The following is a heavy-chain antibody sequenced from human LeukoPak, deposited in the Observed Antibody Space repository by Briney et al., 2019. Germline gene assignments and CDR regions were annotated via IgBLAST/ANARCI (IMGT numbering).Heavy chain of an antibody. Sequence: SQTLSLTCTVSGGSISSGDYYWSWIRQPPGKGLEWIGYIYYSGSTYYNPSLKSRVTISVDTSKNQFSLKLSSVTAADTAVYYCARTFATIFGVVQYYFDYWGQGTLVTVSS. CDR3: ARTFATIFGVVQYYFDY. J-gene: IGHJ4*02. V-gene: IGHV4-30-4*01. CDR2: IYYSGST. CDR1: GGSISSGDYY. D-gene: IGHD3-3*01.